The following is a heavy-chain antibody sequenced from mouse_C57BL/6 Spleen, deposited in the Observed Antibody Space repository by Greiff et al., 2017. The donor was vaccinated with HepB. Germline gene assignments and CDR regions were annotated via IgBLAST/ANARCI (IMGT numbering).Heavy chain of an antibody. Sequence: DVKLQESGPELVKPGDSVKISCKASGYSFTGYFMNWVMQSHGKSLEWIGRINPYNGDTFYNQKFKGKATLTVDKSSSTAHMELRSLTSEDSAVYYCARSDYGSSFYYAMDYWGQGTSVTVSS. CDR3: ARSDYGSSFYYAMDY. CDR2: INPYNGDT. D-gene: IGHD1-1*01. J-gene: IGHJ4*01. CDR1: GYSFTGYF. V-gene: IGHV1-20*01.